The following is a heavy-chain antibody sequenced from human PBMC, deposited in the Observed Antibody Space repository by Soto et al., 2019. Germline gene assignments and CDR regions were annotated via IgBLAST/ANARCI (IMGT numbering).Heavy chain of an antibody. CDR1: GYTFTTYG. V-gene: IGHV1-18*01. Sequence: GASVKVSCKASGYTFTTYGISWVRQAPGQGLEWMGWISGYNGHTKYAQKFQGRVTMTTDTSTSTVYMDLRSLRSDDTAVYYCARKGHCSGGSCYQYYYYGMDVWGQGTTVTVSS. J-gene: IGHJ6*02. CDR3: ARKGHCSGGSCYQYYYYGMDV. D-gene: IGHD2-15*01. CDR2: ISGYNGHT.